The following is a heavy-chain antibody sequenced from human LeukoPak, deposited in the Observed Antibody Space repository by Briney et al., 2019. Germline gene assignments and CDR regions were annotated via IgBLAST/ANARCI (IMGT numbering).Heavy chain of an antibody. CDR1: GFTFSNYW. CDR3: ARSMGGSDDL. V-gene: IGHV3-74*01. J-gene: IGHJ5*02. D-gene: IGHD6-19*01. CDR2: ITVEGTGA. Sequence: GGSLRLSCVGSGFTFSNYWVHWVRQPPGKGLVWVSRITVEGTGADYADSVRGRFTISRDNAKNTLYLQMNSLTAEDTAIYYCARSMGGSDDLWGQGTLVSVSS.